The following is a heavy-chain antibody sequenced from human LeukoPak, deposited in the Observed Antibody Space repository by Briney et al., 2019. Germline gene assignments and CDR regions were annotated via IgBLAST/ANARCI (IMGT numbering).Heavy chain of an antibody. J-gene: IGHJ6*03. V-gene: IGHV3-7*01. CDR2: IKHDGSEKQDGSET. CDR1: GISLSNYA. CDR3: ARSGRGVDSFYFYMDV. D-gene: IGHD3-10*01. Sequence: GGSLRLSCVVSGISLSNYAMTWVRQAPGKGLEWVANIKHDGSEKQDGSETNYVDSLKGRFTISRDNAKNSLYLQMNSLRAEDTAVYYCARSGRGVDSFYFYMDVWGKGTTVTVSS.